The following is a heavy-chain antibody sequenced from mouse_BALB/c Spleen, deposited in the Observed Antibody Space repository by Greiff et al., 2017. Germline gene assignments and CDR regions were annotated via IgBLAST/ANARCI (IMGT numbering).Heavy chain of an antibody. CDR3: ARNWGTRYERAMDY. D-gene: IGHD2-14*01. CDR1: GFSLTSYG. V-gene: IGHV2-4-1*01. CDR2: IWSGGST. J-gene: IGHJ4*01. Sequence: QVHVKQSGPGLVQPSQSLSITCTVSGFSLTSYGVHWVRQSPGKGLEWLGVIWSGGSTDYNAAFISRLSINKDNSKSQVFFKMNSLQADDTAIYSCARNWGTRYERAMDYWGQGTSVTVSS.